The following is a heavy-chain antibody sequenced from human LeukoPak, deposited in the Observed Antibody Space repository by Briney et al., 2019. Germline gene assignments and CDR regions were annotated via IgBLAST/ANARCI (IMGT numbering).Heavy chain of an antibody. J-gene: IGHJ4*02. Sequence: GGSLRLSCAASGFTFSGSAMHWVRQASGKGLEWVGRIRRKGNDYATAYAASVKGRFTISRDDSKNMAYLQMDSLKTEDTAVYFCTRLGGSPPYFDYWGQGTLVTVSS. CDR1: GFTFSGSA. D-gene: IGHD3-16*01. CDR2: IRRKGNDYAT. CDR3: TRLGGSPPYFDY. V-gene: IGHV3-73*01.